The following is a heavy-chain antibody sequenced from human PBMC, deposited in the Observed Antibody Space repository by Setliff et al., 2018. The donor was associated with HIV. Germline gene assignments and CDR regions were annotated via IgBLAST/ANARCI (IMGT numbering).Heavy chain of an antibody. CDR2: ISANNGNT. V-gene: IGHV1-18*01. D-gene: IGHD1-26*01. J-gene: IGHJ3*02. CDR1: GGTFSTYT. CDR3: ARGTRVGANDAFDI. Sequence: ASVKVSCKASGGTFSTYTISWVRQAPGQGLEWMGWISANNGNTNYAQKLQGRVTMTTDTSTSTAYMELRSLRSDDTAVYYCARGTRVGANDAFDIWGQGTMVTVSS.